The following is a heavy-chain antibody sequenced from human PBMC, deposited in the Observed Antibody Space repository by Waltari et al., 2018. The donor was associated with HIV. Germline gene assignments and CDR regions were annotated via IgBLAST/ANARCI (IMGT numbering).Heavy chain of an antibody. Sequence: QVQLQESGPGLVKPSQTLSLTCTVSGGSISSGSYYWGWIRQAAGKGLEWIGRIYTSGNTNYRPSLKSRVTRSMDTSKNQFSLRLSSVTAADTAVYYCARELSDYGATAWFDYWGRGTLVTVSS. CDR3: ARELSDYGATAWFDY. D-gene: IGHD3-16*01. J-gene: IGHJ4*02. CDR2: IYTSGNT. CDR1: GGSISSGSYY. V-gene: IGHV4-61*02.